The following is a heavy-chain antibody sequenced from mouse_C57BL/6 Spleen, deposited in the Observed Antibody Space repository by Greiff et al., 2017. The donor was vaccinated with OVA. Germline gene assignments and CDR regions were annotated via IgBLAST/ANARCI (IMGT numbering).Heavy chain of an antibody. CDR3: ARRLYYAMAY. D-gene: IGHD1-2*01. J-gene: IGHJ4*01. CDR2: IDPSDSYT. CDR1: GYTFTSYW. V-gene: IGHV1-69*01. Sequence: QVQLQQPGAELVMPGASVKLSCKASGYTFTSYWMHWVKQRPGQGLEWIGEIDPSDSYTNYNQKFKGKSTLTVDKSSSTAYMQLSSLTSEDSAVYYCARRLYYAMAYWGQGTSVTVSA.